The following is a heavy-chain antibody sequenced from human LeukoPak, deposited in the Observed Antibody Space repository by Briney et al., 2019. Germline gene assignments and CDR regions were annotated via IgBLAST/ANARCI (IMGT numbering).Heavy chain of an antibody. CDR1: GFTFSDYY. CDR2: ISSTGSTI. V-gene: IGHV3-11*01. Sequence: PGGSLRLSCAASGFTFSDYYMSWIRQAPGKGLEWVSHISSTGSTIYYADSVKGRFTISRDNSKNTLYLQMNSLRAEDTAVYYCAKGRLGSSPFDYWGQGTLVTVSS. D-gene: IGHD7-27*01. CDR3: AKGRLGSSPFDY. J-gene: IGHJ4*02.